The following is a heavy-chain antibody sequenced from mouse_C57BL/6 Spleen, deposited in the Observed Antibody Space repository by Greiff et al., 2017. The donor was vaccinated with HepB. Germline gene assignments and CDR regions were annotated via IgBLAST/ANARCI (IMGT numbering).Heavy chain of an antibody. CDR3: ARQGYYYGSSYYWYFDV. Sequence: VQLQQSGGDLVKPGGSLKLSCAASGFTFSSYGMSWVRQTPDKRLEWVATISSGGSYTYYPDSVKGRFTISRDNAKNTLYLQMSSLKSEDTAMYYCARQGYYYGSSYYWYFDVWGTGTTVTVSS. V-gene: IGHV5-6*01. CDR2: ISSGGSYT. CDR1: GFTFSSYG. J-gene: IGHJ1*03. D-gene: IGHD1-1*01.